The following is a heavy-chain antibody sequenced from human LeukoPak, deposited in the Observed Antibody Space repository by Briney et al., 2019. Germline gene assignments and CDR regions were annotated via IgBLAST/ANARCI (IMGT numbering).Heavy chain of an antibody. CDR2: INTDGSST. Sequence: GGSLRLSCAASGFTFSSYWMHWVRQAPGKGLVWVSRINTDGSSTSYADSVKGRFTISRDNAKNTLYLQMNSLRPEDTALYYCAKDGGSGSSYYFDYWGQGTLVTVSS. V-gene: IGHV3-74*01. CDR3: AKDGGSGSSYYFDY. CDR1: GFTFSSYW. J-gene: IGHJ4*02. D-gene: IGHD3-10*01.